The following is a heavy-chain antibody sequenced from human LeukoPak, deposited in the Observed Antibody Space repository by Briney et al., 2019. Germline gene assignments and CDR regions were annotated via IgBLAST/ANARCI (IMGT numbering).Heavy chain of an antibody. CDR3: ARVARSTDSSDYYFDY. D-gene: IGHD3-22*01. CDR2: IYYSGST. V-gene: IGHV4-59*01. CDR1: GGSISSYY. J-gene: IGHJ4*02. Sequence: SETLSLTCTVSGGSISSYYWSWIRQPPGKGLEWVGYIYYSGSTNYNPSLKSRVTLSVDTFKNQFSLKLSSVTAADTAVYYCARVARSTDSSDYYFDYWGQGTLVTVSS.